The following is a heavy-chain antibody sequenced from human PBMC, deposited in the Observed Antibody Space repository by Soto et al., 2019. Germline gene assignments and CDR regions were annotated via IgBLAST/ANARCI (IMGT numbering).Heavy chain of an antibody. D-gene: IGHD3-10*01. CDR2: IYYSGST. CDR3: ARSPGPSQLLWFGEPHFDY. Sequence: PSETLSLTCTVSGGSISSYYWSWIRQPPGKGLEWIGYIYYSGSTNYNPSLKSRVTISVDTSKNQFSLKLSSVTAADTAVYYCARSPGPSQLLWFGEPHFDYWGQGTLVTVSS. J-gene: IGHJ4*02. CDR1: GGSISSYY. V-gene: IGHV4-59*01.